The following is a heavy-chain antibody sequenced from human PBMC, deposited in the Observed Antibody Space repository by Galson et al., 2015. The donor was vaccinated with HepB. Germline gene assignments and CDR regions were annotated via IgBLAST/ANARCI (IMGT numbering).Heavy chain of an antibody. J-gene: IGHJ5*02. V-gene: IGHV3-11*01. CDR3: ARVPLHHYNWFDP. Sequence: SLRLSCAASGFTFSDYYMSWIRQAPGKGLEWVSYISSSGSTIYYADSVKGRFTISRDNAKNSLYLQMNSLRAEDTAVYYCARVPLHHYNWFDPWGQGTLVTVSS. CDR2: ISSSGSTI. CDR1: GFTFSDYY.